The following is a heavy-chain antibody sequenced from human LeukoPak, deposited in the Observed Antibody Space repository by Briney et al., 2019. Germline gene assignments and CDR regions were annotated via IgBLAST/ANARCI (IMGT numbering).Heavy chain of an antibody. Sequence: SQTLSLTCAISGDTVSTNSAAWNWIRQSPSSGLEWLGRTYYRSKWYYDYAVSLKSRMTIYSDTSKNQVSLQLNSVAPEDTAVYYCAKGPLTFTRERYFDYWGQGTLVTVSS. V-gene: IGHV6-1*01. D-gene: IGHD3-16*01. CDR3: AKGPLTFTRERYFDY. CDR2: TYYRSKWYY. J-gene: IGHJ4*02. CDR1: GDTVSTNSAA.